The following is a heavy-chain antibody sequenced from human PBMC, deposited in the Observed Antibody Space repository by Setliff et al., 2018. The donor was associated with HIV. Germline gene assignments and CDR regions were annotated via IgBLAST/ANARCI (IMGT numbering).Heavy chain of an antibody. J-gene: IGHJ5*02. V-gene: IGHV3-21*04. D-gene: IGHD2-8*01. CDR1: GSTFSAYS. CDR3: AALSVRTNPVYGVISTRFDP. Sequence: PGGSLRLSCAASGSTFSAYSMNWVRQAPGKGLEWVSSISSNSVYIHYADSVRGRFTISRDNARNSLFLQMNSLRADDTAVYYCAALSVRTNPVYGVISTRFDPWGQGSLVTVSS. CDR2: ISSNSVYI.